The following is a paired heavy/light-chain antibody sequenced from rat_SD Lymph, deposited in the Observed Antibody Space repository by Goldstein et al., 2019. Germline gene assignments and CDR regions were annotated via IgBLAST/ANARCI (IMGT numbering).Heavy chain of an antibody. CDR2: ISSSSSYI. CDR3: ARRYRYNSYWYFDF. CDR1: GFTFSNYG. Sequence: EVQLVESGGGLVQPGRSLKLSCLASGFTFSNYGMNWIRQAPGKGLEWVASISSSSSYIYYADTVKGRFTISRDNAKNTLYLQMTSLRSEDTALYYCARRYRYNSYWYFDFWGPGTMVTVSS. D-gene: IGHD1-5*01. V-gene: IGHV5-34*01. J-gene: IGHJ1*01.
Light chain of an antibody. V-gene: IGKV14S1*01. CDR2: YAT. CDR3: LQYKQYPYT. Sequence: DIQMTQSPSSMSASLGDRVTITCQASQDIGNNLIWFQQKPGKSPRPMIYYATNLANGVPSRFSGSRSGSDYSLTISSLESEDMADYHCLQYKQYPYTFGAGTKLELK. J-gene: IGKJ2-3*01. CDR1: QDIGNN.